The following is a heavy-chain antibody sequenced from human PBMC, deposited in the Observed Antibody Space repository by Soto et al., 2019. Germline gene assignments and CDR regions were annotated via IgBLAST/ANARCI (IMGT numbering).Heavy chain of an antibody. J-gene: IGHJ6*02. CDR1: GFTFSSYA. Sequence: EVQLLESGGGLVQPGGSLRLSCAASGFTFSSYAMSWVRQAPGKGLEWVSAISGSGGSTYYADSVTGRFTISRDNSKNTLYLQMNSLRAEDTAVYYCATDSVTGWYYYYGMDVWGQGTTVTVSS. CDR2: ISGSGGST. D-gene: IGHD6-19*01. V-gene: IGHV3-23*01. CDR3: ATDSVTGWYYYYGMDV.